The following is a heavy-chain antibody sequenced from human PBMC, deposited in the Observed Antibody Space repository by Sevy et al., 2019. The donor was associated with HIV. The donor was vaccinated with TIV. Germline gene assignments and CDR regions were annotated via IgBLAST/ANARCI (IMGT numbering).Heavy chain of an antibody. V-gene: IGHV5-10-1*01. Sequence: GESLKISCKGSGYTFTSYWISWVRQMPGKGLEWMGRFYPSDSYTHYNPSFQGHVTIPVAKSINTAYLHWSSLRATDTAMYYCARTGDSSGRDNCFDPWGQGTLVTVSS. CDR1: GYTFTSYW. J-gene: IGHJ5*02. CDR3: ARTGDSSGRDNCFDP. D-gene: IGHD3-22*01. CDR2: FYPSDSYT.